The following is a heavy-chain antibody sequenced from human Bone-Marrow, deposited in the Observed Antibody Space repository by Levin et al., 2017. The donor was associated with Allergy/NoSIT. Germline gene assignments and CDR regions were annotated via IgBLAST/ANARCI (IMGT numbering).Heavy chain of an antibody. CDR3: AKDYVGRVPDYFDD. Sequence: SGGSLRLSCAASGFSFSTYAMAWVRQAPGRGLEWVSGVSGSGDTTYYADSVKGRFTISRDNSKNTLYLEMNSLRDEDTALYYCAKDYVGRVPDYFDDWGQGTLVTVSS. J-gene: IGHJ4*02. CDR2: VSGSGDTT. D-gene: IGHD1-26*01. V-gene: IGHV3-23*01. CDR1: GFSFSTYA.